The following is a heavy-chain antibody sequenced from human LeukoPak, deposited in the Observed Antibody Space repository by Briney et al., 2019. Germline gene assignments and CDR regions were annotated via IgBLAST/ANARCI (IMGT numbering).Heavy chain of an antibody. CDR3: ARGPTNGQAFDY. D-gene: IGHD2-8*01. CDR2: IREDGSQK. V-gene: IGHV3-7*01. CDR1: GFTFSNYW. Sequence: GGSLRLSCAASGFTFSNYWMSWVRQAPGKGLEWVASIREDGSQKSSVDSVKGRFTISRDNAKTSLYPQMDSLRAEDTAVYWCARGPTNGQAFDYWGQGTLVTVSS. J-gene: IGHJ4*02.